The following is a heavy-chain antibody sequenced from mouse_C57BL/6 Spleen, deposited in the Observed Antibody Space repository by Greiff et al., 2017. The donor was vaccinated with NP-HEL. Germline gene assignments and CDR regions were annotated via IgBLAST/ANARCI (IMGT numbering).Heavy chain of an antibody. V-gene: IGHV5-17*01. CDR3: ASHDYDDGYAMDY. J-gene: IGHJ4*01. Sequence: EVKLVESGGGLVKPGGSLKLSCAASGFTFSDYGMHWVRQAPEKGLEWVAYISSGSSTIYYADTVKGRFTISRDNAKNTLFLQMTSLRAEDTAMYYCASHDYDDGYAMDYWGQGTSVTVSS. CDR1: GFTFSDYG. CDR2: ISSGSSTI. D-gene: IGHD2-4*01.